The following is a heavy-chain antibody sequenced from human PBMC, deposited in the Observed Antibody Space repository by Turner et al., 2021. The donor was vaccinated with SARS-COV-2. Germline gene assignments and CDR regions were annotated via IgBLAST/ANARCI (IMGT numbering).Heavy chain of an antibody. D-gene: IGHD6-19*01. V-gene: IGHV4-59*08. Sequence: VPLQESGPGLVKPSETLSLTCTVPGGSISSYYWSWNRQPPGKGLEWIGYIHYSGSTNYNPSLKRRVTISVDTSKNQFSLKLSSVTTADTAVYYCARHGFSGWYGGGMDVWGQGTTVTVSS. J-gene: IGHJ6*02. CDR1: GGSISSYY. CDR2: IHYSGST. CDR3: ARHGFSGWYGGGMDV.